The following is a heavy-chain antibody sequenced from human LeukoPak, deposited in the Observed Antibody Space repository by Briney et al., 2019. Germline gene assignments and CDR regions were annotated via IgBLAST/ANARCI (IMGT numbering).Heavy chain of an antibody. D-gene: IGHD2-21*01. J-gene: IGHJ2*01. CDR2: ISGSGGST. CDR3: IHSISGL. CDR1: GFTFISYA. Sequence: GGSLRLSCAASGFTFISYAMSWVRQAPVKGLEWVSIISGSGGSTYYADSVKGRFTISRDNSKNTLYLQMNSLKTEDTAVYYCIHSISGLWGRGTLVTVSS. V-gene: IGHV3-23*01.